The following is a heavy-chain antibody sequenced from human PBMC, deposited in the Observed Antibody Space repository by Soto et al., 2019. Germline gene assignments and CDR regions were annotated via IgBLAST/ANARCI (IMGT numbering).Heavy chain of an antibody. D-gene: IGHD3-22*01. CDR1: GFTFSSYW. CDR2: IKRDGSEK. Sequence: GGSLRLSCAASGFTFSSYWLSWVRQAPGKGLEWVANIKRDGSEKYYVDSVKGRFTISRDNAENSLYLQLTNLRAEDTAVYYCATYSSYSGFDFDYWGQGTLVTVSS. J-gene: IGHJ4*02. V-gene: IGHV3-7*05. CDR3: ATYSSYSGFDFDY.